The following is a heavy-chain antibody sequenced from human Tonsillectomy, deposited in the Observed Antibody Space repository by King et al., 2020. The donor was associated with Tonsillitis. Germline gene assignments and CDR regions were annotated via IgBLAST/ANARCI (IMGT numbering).Heavy chain of an antibody. CDR1: GYTFSNYG. Sequence: VQLVESGPEVKKPGASVNVSCKASGYTFSNYGITWVRQAPGQGLEWMGWISVYSGDINYSQKVHGRVTMTTDTSTNTAYMELRSLRSDDTAIYYCTRDKAVGAMDYWGQGTLVTVSS. CDR3: TRDKAVGAMDY. D-gene: IGHD1-26*01. CDR2: ISVYSGDI. J-gene: IGHJ4*02. V-gene: IGHV1-18*01.